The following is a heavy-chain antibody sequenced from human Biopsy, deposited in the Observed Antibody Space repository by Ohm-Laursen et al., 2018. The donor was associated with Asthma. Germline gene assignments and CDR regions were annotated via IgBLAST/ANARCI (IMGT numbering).Heavy chain of an antibody. CDR3: AKEGVAGTHIED. J-gene: IGHJ4*02. V-gene: IGHV3-30*04. D-gene: IGHD6-19*01. CDR1: RFTYE. Sequence: SLRLSCSASRFTYETHWVRQTPGKGLEWVAVISYDGSSIYYADSVKGRFTISRDNSKNTLSLQMNSLTAEDTAVYYCAKEGVAGTHIEDWGQGTLVTVSS. CDR2: ISYDGSSI.